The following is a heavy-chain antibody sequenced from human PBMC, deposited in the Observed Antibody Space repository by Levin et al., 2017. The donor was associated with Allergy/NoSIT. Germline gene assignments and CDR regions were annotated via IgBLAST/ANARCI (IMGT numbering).Heavy chain of an antibody. Sequence: SQTLSLPCAISGDSVSSNSAAWNWIRQSPSRGLEWLGRTYYRSKWYNDYAVSVKSRITINPDTSKNQFSLQLNSVTPEDTAVYYCARSPGHSGSYTDGMDVWGQGTTVTVSS. D-gene: IGHD1-26*01. CDR2: TYYRSKWYN. CDR1: GDSVSSNSAA. V-gene: IGHV6-1*01. J-gene: IGHJ6*02. CDR3: ARSPGHSGSYTDGMDV.